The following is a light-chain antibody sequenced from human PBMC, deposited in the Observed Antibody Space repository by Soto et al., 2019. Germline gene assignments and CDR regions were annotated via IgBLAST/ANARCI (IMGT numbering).Light chain of an antibody. CDR3: SSYTSGSSWV. CDR2: EVT. Sequence: QSVLTQPASVSGSPGQSITISCTGTSSDIASNAYVSWYQQHPGKAPEVVIYEVTTRPSGVSNRFSGSKSGNTASLTISGLQAEDEATYFCSSYTSGSSWVFGGGTQLTVL. V-gene: IGLV2-14*01. CDR1: SSDIASNAY. J-gene: IGLJ3*02.